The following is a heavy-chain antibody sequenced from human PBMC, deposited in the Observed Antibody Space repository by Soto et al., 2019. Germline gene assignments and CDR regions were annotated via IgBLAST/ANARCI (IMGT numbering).Heavy chain of an antibody. CDR1: GFTFSDHY. J-gene: IGHJ6*02. CDR2: ISSTTTYI. CDR3: ARMLHCSGGYCSGGMDV. Sequence: QVQLVESGGGLLRPGGSLRLSCAASGFTFSDHYMSWIRQAPGKGLEWVSYISSTTTYINYADSVKGRFTISRDNAKNSLSVQMNSLRAEDTAVYFCARMLHCSGGYCSGGMDVWGRGTSVTVFS. V-gene: IGHV3-11*05. D-gene: IGHD2-15*01.